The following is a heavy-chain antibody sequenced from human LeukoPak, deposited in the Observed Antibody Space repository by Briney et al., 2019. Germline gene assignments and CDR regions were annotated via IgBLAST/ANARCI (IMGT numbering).Heavy chain of an antibody. D-gene: IGHD3-10*01. Sequence: SETLSLTCTVSGGSISSGGYYWSWIRQHPGKGLEWIGYIYYSGSTYYNPSLKSRVTISVDTSKNQFSLKLSSVTAADTAVYYCARDEPINMVRGDMFDYWGQGTLVTVPS. J-gene: IGHJ4*02. CDR3: ARDEPINMVRGDMFDY. CDR1: GGSISSGGYY. V-gene: IGHV4-31*03. CDR2: IYYSGST.